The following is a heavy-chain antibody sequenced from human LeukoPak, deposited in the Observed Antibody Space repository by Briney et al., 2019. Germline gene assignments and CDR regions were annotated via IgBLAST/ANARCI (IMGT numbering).Heavy chain of an antibody. CDR1: GGSFSGYY. CDR2: INHSGST. V-gene: IGHV4-34*01. CDR3: ARPNSSSWRYFDY. D-gene: IGHD6-13*01. J-gene: IGHJ4*02. Sequence: PSETLSLTCAVYGGSFSGYYWSWIRQPPGKGLEWIGEINHSGSTNYNPSLKSRVTISVDTSKNQFSLKLSSVTAADTAVYYCARPNSSSWRYFDYWGQGTLVTVSS.